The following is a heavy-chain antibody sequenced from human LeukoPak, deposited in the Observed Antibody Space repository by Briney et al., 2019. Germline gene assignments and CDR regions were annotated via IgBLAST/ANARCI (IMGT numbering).Heavy chain of an antibody. J-gene: IGHJ4*02. CDR3: AKDPYRDPKSEAGPTYFDY. V-gene: IGHV3-30*02. CDR2: IRYDGSNK. D-gene: IGHD6-19*01. CDR1: GFTFSSYG. Sequence: GGSLRRSCAASGFTFSSYGMHWVRQAPGKGLEWVAFIRYDGSNKYYADSVKGRFTISRDNSKNTLYLQMNSLRAEDTAVYYCAKDPYRDPKSEAGPTYFDYWGQGTLVTVSS.